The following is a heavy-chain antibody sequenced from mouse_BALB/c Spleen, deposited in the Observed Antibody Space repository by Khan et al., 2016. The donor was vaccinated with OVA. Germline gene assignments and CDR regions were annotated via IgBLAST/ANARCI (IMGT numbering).Heavy chain of an antibody. Sequence: EVELVESGGDLVKPGGSLKLSCAASGFTFSTYGMSWVRQTPDKRLEWVATISSGGSYTYYPDSVNGRFTISRDNAKNTLYLQMSSLKSDDTAIYYCARLAYYYDSEGFAYWGQGTLVTVSA. CDR1: GFTFSTYG. D-gene: IGHD1-1*01. J-gene: IGHJ3*01. CDR2: ISSGGSYT. CDR3: ARLAYYYDSEGFAY. V-gene: IGHV5-6*01.